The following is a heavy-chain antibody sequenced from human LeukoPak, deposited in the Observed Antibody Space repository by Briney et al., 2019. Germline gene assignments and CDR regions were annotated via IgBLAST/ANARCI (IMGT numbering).Heavy chain of an antibody. CDR1: GFTFSSYG. CDR3: ARGHTAVTRHFDF. Sequence: GGSLRLSCAASGFTFSSYGMHWVRQAPGKGLEWVAFIRYDGSNKYYADSVKGRFTISRDNSKNTLYLQMNSLRAEDTAVYYCARGHTAVTRHFDFWGQGTLVTVPS. J-gene: IGHJ4*02. D-gene: IGHD4-17*01. CDR2: IRYDGSNK. V-gene: IGHV3-30*02.